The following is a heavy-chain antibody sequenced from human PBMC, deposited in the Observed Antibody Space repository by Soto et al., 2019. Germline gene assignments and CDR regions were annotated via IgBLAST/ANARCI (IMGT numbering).Heavy chain of an antibody. CDR1: GGTFSSYA. Sequence: SVKVSCKASGGTFSSYAISWVRQAPGQGLEWMGGIIPIFGTANYAQKFQGRVTITADESTSTAYMELSSLRSEDTAVYYCAIPPSTYHGAFDIWGPGTMVTVSS. CDR2: IIPIFGTA. V-gene: IGHV1-69*13. J-gene: IGHJ3*02. D-gene: IGHD2-2*01. CDR3: AIPPSTYHGAFDI.